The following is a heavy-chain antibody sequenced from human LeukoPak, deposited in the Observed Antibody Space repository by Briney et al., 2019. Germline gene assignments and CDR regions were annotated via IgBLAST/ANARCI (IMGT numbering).Heavy chain of an antibody. CDR3: ARQKITVTVSLDS. D-gene: IGHD4-17*01. J-gene: IGHJ5*01. V-gene: IGHV3-30*03. CDR1: GFTFSSYG. CDR2: ISSDGSDK. Sequence: PGGSLRLSCAASGFTFSSYGMHWVRQAPGKGLEWVAIISSDGSDKYHADSVKGRFSISRDNAQKTLYLQMHSLRPEDTAVYLCARQKITVTVSLDSWGQGTLVTVSS.